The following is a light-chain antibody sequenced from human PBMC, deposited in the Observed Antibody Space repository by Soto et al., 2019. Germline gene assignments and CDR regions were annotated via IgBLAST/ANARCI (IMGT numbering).Light chain of an antibody. Sequence: IPMTQSPSSLAASVGDRVTITCQASQDVSNYLNWYQQKLGKAPKLLIYDASTLQSGVPSRFSGSGSGADFTLTIRSLQPEDSATYYCLHDYSYPRTFGQGTKVE. CDR1: QDVSNY. CDR3: LHDYSYPRT. CDR2: DAS. J-gene: IGKJ1*01. V-gene: IGKV1-6*01.